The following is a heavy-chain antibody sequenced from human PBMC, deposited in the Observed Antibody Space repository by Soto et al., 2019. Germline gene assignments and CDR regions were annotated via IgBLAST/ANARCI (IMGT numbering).Heavy chain of an antibody. CDR2: ISTYNGKA. Sequence: QGQLVQSGAEVKKPGASVKVSCKASGYTFTSFGITWVRQAPGQGLEWMGWISTYNGKANYAQKLQGRVTVTRDTSTNTAYMELRSLRSDDTAVYYCAKDGYGNNDGDALHIGGQGTMVTVSS. D-gene: IGHD4-4*01. V-gene: IGHV1-18*04. CDR1: GYTFTSFG. J-gene: IGHJ3*02. CDR3: AKDGYGNNDGDALHI.